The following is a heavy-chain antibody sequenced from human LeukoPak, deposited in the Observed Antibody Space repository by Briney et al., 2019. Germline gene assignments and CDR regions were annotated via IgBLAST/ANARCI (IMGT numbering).Heavy chain of an antibody. Sequence: SQTLSLTCTVSGGSISSGSYYWSWIRQPPGKGLEWIGYIYYSGSTNYNPSLKSRVTISVDTSKNQFSLKLSSVTAADTAVYYCARAYGDYRRVVDYWGQGTLVTVSS. V-gene: IGHV4-61*01. CDR3: ARAYGDYRRVVDY. CDR1: GGSISSGSYY. D-gene: IGHD4-17*01. CDR2: IYYSGST. J-gene: IGHJ4*02.